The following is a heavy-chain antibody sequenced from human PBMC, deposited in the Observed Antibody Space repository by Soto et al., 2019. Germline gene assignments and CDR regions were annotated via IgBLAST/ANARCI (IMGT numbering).Heavy chain of an antibody. V-gene: IGHV3-23*01. Sequence: EVQLLESGGGLVQPGGSLRLSCAASGFTFSSYAMSWVRQAPGKGLEWVSAISGSGGSTYYADSVKGRFTISRDNSKNTLYLQMNSLRAEDTAVYYCAKDITMIVVVTAIDAFDIWGQGTMVTVSS. J-gene: IGHJ3*02. CDR3: AKDITMIVVVTAIDAFDI. D-gene: IGHD3-22*01. CDR2: ISGSGGST. CDR1: GFTFSSYA.